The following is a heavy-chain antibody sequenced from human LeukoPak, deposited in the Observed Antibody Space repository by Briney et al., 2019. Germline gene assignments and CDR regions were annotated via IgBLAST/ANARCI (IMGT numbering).Heavy chain of an antibody. D-gene: IGHD2-2*01. CDR1: GFTFDDYA. V-gene: IGHV3-9*01. CDR2: ISWNSGSI. J-gene: IGHJ1*01. Sequence: GGSLRLSCAAYGFTFDDYAMHWVRQAPGKGREWVSGISWNSGSIGYADSVKGRFTISRDNAKNSLYLQMNSLRTEDTAVYYCAKDWGQVPASISGHWGQGTLVTVSS. CDR3: AKDWGQVPASISGH.